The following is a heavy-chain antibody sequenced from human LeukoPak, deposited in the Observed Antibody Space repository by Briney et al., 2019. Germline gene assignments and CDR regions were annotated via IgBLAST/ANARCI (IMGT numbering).Heavy chain of an antibody. CDR1: GFTFSSYW. CDR3: ARELWFGELLWDY. Sequence: GGSLRLSCAASGFTFSSYWMSWVRQAPGKGLEWVANIKQDGSEKYYVDSVKGRFTISRDNAKNSLYLQMNSLRAEDTAVYYCARELWFGELLWDYWGQGTLVTVSS. J-gene: IGHJ4*02. D-gene: IGHD3-10*01. CDR2: IKQDGSEK. V-gene: IGHV3-7*01.